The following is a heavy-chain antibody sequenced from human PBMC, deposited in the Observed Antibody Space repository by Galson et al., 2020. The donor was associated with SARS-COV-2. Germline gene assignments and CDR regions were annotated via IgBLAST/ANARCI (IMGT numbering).Heavy chain of an antibody. J-gene: IGHJ4*02. D-gene: IGHD2-2*01. CDR1: GYSHNSYW. CDR2: IYPGHSET. V-gene: IGHV5-51*01. CDR3: ARHVCSSTSCDLVDY. Sequence: GESPKLYCQASGYSHNSYWNAWLRQMPGKGLEWIGIIYPGHSETRYRPSCQGQVTISADKSITPAYLHRNGLKASDTAMYYCARHVCSSTSCDLVDYGGQKSLVVVSS.